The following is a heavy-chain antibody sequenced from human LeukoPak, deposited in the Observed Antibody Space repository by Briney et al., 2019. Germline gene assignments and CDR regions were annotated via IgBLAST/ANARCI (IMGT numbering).Heavy chain of an antibody. Sequence: AGGSLRLSCAASGFTFSSYAMSWVRQAPGKGLEWVSAISGSGGSTYYADSVKGRFTISRVNSKNTLYLQMNSLRAEDTAVYYCAKSTRSWYGWFDPWGQGTLVTVSS. D-gene: IGHD6-13*01. J-gene: IGHJ5*02. V-gene: IGHV3-23*01. CDR2: ISGSGGST. CDR1: GFTFSSYA. CDR3: AKSTRSWYGWFDP.